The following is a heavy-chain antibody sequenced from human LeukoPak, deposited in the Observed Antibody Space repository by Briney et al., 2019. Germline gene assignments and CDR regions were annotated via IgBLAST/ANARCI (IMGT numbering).Heavy chain of an antibody. CDR2: INPSGGST. V-gene: IGHV1-46*01. D-gene: IGHD3-10*01. CDR1: GYTFTTYY. Sequence: GASVKVSFMASGYTFTTYYMHWVRQAPGQGLEWMGIINPSGGSTSYAQKFQGRVTMTRDTSTSTVYMELSSLRSEDTAVYYCARDHEYYYGSGSYYPGGCDYWGQGTLVTVSS. J-gene: IGHJ4*02. CDR3: ARDHEYYYGSGSYYPGGCDY.